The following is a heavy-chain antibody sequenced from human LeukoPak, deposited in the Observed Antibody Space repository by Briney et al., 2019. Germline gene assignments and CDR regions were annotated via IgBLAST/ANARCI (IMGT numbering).Heavy chain of an antibody. D-gene: IGHD1-14*01. CDR2: ISSSGSTI. CDR1: GFTFSSYE. CDR3: ARLKPGPRTQ. Sequence: GGPLRLSCAASGFTFSSYEMNWVRQAPGKGLEWVSYISSSGSTIYYADSVKGRFTISRDNAKNSLYLQMNSLRAEDTAVYYCARLKPGPRTQWGQGTLVTVSS. V-gene: IGHV3-48*03. J-gene: IGHJ4*02.